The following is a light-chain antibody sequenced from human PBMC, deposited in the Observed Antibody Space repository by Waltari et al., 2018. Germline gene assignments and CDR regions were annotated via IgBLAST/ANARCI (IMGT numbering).Light chain of an antibody. J-gene: IGLJ3*02. Sequence: QSVLTQPPSASGTPGQRVTISCSGRSSNIGSNTVHWYQQLPETAPKLLIYSNKQRPSGVPERFSGSKSGTSASLAISGLQAEDEADYYCAAWDDSLNVWVFGGGTKLTVL. CDR1: SSNIGSNT. CDR3: AAWDDSLNVWV. V-gene: IGLV1-44*01. CDR2: SNK.